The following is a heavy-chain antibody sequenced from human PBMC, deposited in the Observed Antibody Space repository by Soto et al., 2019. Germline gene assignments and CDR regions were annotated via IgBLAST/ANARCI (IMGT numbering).Heavy chain of an antibody. D-gene: IGHD7-27*01. CDR3: AKDLLGPGRAYGMDV. Sequence: QVQLVESGGGVVQPGRSLRLSCAASGFTFISYGVHWVRQAPGKGLEWVAVISYDGSNKYYADSVKGRFTISRDNSKNTLYLQMNSLRAEDTAVYYCAKDLLGPGRAYGMDVWGQRTTVTVSS. J-gene: IGHJ6*02. CDR2: ISYDGSNK. V-gene: IGHV3-30*18. CDR1: GFTFISYG.